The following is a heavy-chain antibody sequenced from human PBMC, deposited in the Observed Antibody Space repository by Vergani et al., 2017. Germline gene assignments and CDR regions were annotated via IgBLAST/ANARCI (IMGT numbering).Heavy chain of an antibody. Sequence: QVQLVESGGGVVQPGRSLRLSCAASGFTFSSYAMHWVRQAPGKGLEWVAVISYDGSNKYYADSVKGRFTISRDTSKNTRYLQMNILRAEDTAVYYCARAYSYYGDYGLYAFDIWGQGTMVTVSS. CDR3: ARAYSYYGDYGLYAFDI. D-gene: IGHD4-17*01. CDR2: ISYDGSNK. CDR1: GFTFSSYA. V-gene: IGHV3-30*04. J-gene: IGHJ3*02.